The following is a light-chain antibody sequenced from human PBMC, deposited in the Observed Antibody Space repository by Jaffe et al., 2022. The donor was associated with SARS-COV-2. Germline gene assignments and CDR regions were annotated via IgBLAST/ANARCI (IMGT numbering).Light chain of an antibody. CDR3: QQYGSSPFT. CDR2: GAS. CDR1: QSVSSSY. J-gene: IGKJ3*01. V-gene: IGKV3-20*01. Sequence: EIVLTQSPGTLSLSPGERATLSCRASQSVSSSYLAWYQQKPGQPPRLLIYGASSRATGIPDRFSGGGSGTDSTLTISRLEPEDFAVYYCQQYGSSPFTFGPGTKVEIK.